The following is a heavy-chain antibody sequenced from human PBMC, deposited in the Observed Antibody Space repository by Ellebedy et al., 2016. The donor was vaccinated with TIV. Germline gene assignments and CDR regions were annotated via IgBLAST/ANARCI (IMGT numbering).Heavy chain of an antibody. J-gene: IGHJ4*02. CDR3: ARGGEEYYYDSSGYYWEFDY. Sequence: GGSLRLXXAASGFTFSSYSMNWVRQAPGKGLEWVSSISSSSSYIYYADSVKGRFTISRDNAKNSLYLQMNSLRAEDTAVYYCARGGEEYYYDSSGYYWEFDYWGQGTLVTVSS. CDR2: ISSSSSYI. V-gene: IGHV3-21*01. CDR1: GFTFSSYS. D-gene: IGHD3-22*01.